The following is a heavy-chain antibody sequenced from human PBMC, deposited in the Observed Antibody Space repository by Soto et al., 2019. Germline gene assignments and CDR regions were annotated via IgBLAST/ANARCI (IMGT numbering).Heavy chain of an antibody. V-gene: IGHV4-39*01. Sequence: SETLSLTCTVSGGSISSRDYYWGWIRQTPGKGLEWIGNIDYNGVTYYNPSLKSRVTVSKDTSKNQFSLKVASVTAADTAIYYCGRVMIGTSRHTDSDYWGQGTQVTLSS. D-gene: IGHD2-2*01. CDR1: GGSISSRDYY. CDR3: GRVMIGTSRHTDSDY. CDR2: IDYNGVT. J-gene: IGHJ4*02.